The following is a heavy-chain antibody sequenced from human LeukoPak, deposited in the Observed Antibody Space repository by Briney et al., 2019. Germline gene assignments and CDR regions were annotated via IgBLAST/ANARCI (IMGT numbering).Heavy chain of an antibody. V-gene: IGHV4-59*08. CDR1: GGSISCYY. J-gene: IGHJ4*02. Sequence: SETLPLTCTVSGGSISCYYWSWVRQPPGKGLEWIGYIHYSGSTNYNPSLKSRVTISVDTSKNQFSLKLSSVTAADTAVYYCARLATAGNDYFDYWGQGTLVTVSS. CDR3: ARLATAGNDYFDY. CDR2: IHYSGST. D-gene: IGHD6-13*01.